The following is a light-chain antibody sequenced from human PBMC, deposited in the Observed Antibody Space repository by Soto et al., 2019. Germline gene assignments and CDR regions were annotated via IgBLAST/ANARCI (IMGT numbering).Light chain of an antibody. CDR2: GAS. V-gene: IGKV3-15*01. J-gene: IGKJ2*01. CDR3: QQYNNWPHT. Sequence: EIVMTQSPATLSVSPGERATLSCRASQSVSRNLAWYQQKPGQAPRLLIYGASTRATGIPARFSGSGSGTEFTHNISSLQSEDFAVYYWQQYNNWPHTFGQGTNLEIK. CDR1: QSVSRN.